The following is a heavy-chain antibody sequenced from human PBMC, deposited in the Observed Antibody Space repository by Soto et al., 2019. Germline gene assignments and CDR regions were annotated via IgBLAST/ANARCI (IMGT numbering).Heavy chain of an antibody. J-gene: IGHJ4*02. Sequence: SETLSLTCTVSGGSISSANYYWSWIRQPPGKDLEWIGCIYYSGSTYYNPSLRRRMTISIDTSKNQFTLKLSSVTAADTAAYFCARESSYCSTTACYTGFESWGQGALVTVSA. V-gene: IGHV4-30-4*01. D-gene: IGHD2-2*02. CDR1: GGSISSANYY. CDR3: ARESSYCSTTACYTGFES. CDR2: IYYSGST.